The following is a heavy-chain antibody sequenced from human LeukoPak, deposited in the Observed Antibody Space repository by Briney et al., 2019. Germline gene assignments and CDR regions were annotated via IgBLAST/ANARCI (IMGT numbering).Heavy chain of an antibody. CDR3: ARDYSGYERPGNYGMDV. V-gene: IGHV3-7*05. CDR1: GFTFSSYW. CDR2: IKEDGSEK. J-gene: IGHJ6*02. D-gene: IGHD5-12*01. Sequence: PGGSLRLSCEASGFTFSSYWMSWVRQAPGKGLEWVANIKEDGSEKYYLDAVKGRFTISRDNAKNALYLQMNSLRAEDTAVYYCARDYSGYERPGNYGMDVWGQGTTVTVSS.